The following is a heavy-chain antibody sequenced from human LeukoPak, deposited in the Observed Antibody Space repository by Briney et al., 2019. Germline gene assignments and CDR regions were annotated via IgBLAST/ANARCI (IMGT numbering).Heavy chain of an antibody. CDR3: VRTLAYYYDSGGFDY. CDR1: GFTFSSYW. CDR2: VNSDGSVT. V-gene: IGHV3-74*01. D-gene: IGHD3-22*01. J-gene: IGHJ4*02. Sequence: GGSLRLSCAASGFTFSSYWMHWVRQAPGKGLMWVSRVNSDGSVTNYADSVKGRFTISRDNAKSTLYLQMNSLRAEDMALYYCVRTLAYYYDSGGFDYWGQGTLVTVSS.